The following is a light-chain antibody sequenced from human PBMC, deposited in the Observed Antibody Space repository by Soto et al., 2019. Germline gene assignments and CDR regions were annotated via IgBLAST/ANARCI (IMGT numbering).Light chain of an antibody. CDR3: QQYNDWPRT. V-gene: IGKV3-15*01. J-gene: IGKJ1*01. CDR1: EGVGSS. CDR2: GAS. Sequence: EIEMTQSASTLSVSPGERVTLSWRASEGVGSSLAWYQQKPGQAPRVLIYGASTTAPGIPARFSGSGYGTEFNLTISSLQSEDSAVYHCQQYNDWPRTFGQGTKVDIK.